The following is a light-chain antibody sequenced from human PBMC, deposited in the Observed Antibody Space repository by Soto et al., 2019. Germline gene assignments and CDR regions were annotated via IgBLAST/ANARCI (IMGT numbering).Light chain of an antibody. V-gene: IGKV3-20*01. CDR1: QSVSGSY. J-gene: IGKJ1*01. CDR2: GAS. CDR3: QQYGSSPWT. Sequence: EIVLTQSPGTLSLSPGERATLSCRASQSVSGSYQAWYQQKPGQAPRLLIYGASSRATGIPDRFSGSGSGTDFTLTISRLEPEDFAVYYCQQYGSSPWTFGQGTKVEIK.